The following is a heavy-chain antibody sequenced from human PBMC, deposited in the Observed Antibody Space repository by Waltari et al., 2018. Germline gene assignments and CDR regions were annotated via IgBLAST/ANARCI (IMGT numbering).Heavy chain of an antibody. Sequence: QVQLMESGGGVFQPGRSLSLSCSAPGFNFGPFAIHWVRQAPGKGLDWVAVISFDGTNGYYEDSVKGRFTISRDNSMRTVYLQMNSLRPEDTAVYYCAKNFGVGAPEATLDFWGPGTMVTVSS. CDR2: ISFDGTNG. J-gene: IGHJ3*01. CDR3: AKNFGVGAPEATLDF. CDR1: GFNFGPFA. D-gene: IGHD3-3*01. V-gene: IGHV3-30-3*02.